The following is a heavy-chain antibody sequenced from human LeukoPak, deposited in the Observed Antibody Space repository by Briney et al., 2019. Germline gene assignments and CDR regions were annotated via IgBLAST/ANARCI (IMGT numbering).Heavy chain of an antibody. J-gene: IGHJ4*02. CDR2: ISWNSGSI. D-gene: IGHD3-22*01. CDR3: AKDYYSDSSGYYSPFDY. Sequence: GRSLRLSCAASGFTFNDYAMHWVRQAPGKGLEWVSGISWNSGSIAYADSVKGRFTISRDNAKNSLYLQMNSLRAEDTALYYCAKDYYSDSSGYYSPFDYWGQGTLVTVSS. CDR1: GFTFNDYA. V-gene: IGHV3-9*01.